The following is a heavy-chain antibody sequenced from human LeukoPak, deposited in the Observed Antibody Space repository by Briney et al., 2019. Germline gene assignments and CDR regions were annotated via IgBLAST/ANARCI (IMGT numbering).Heavy chain of an antibody. J-gene: IGHJ6*02. CDR1: GGSISSYY. V-gene: IGHV4-59*08. Sequence: PSETLSLTCTVSGGSISSYYWSWIRQPPGKGLEWIGYIYYSGSTNYNPSLKSRVTISVDTSKNQFSLKLSSVTAADTAVYYCARSIAAAGTSYYGMDVWGQGTTVTVSS. CDR3: ARSIAAAGTSYYGMDV. D-gene: IGHD6-13*01. CDR2: IYYSGST.